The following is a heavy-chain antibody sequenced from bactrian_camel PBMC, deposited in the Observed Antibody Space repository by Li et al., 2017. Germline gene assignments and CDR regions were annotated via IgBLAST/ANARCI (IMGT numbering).Heavy chain of an antibody. CDR1: KLTYSSNC. V-gene: IGHV3S53*01. D-gene: IGHD3*01. CDR2: IDSDGVT. J-gene: IGHJ4*01. Sequence: HVQLVESGGGSVQTGGSLALSCVAAKLTYSSNCMGWLRQAPGKEREGVAAIDSDGVTSYAESVKGRFTISKANAKDTLYLQMNSLKPEDTAVYYCAADSPTARADVLTLYAMYLGQGTQVTVS. CDR3: AADSPTARADVLTLYAMY.